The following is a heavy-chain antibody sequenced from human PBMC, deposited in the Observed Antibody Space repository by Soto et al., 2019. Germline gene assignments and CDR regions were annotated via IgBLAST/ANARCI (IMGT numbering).Heavy chain of an antibody. Sequence: GASVKVSCKASGYTFTSYGISWVRQAPGQGLEWMGGVSPYFGKTNYAQKFQGRVTITADESTSTAYMELSSLRSEDTAVYYCARGGGSPDPVYYFDYWGQGTLVTVSS. CDR3: ARGGGSPDPVYYFDY. V-gene: IGHV1-69*13. CDR2: VSPYFGKT. J-gene: IGHJ4*02. CDR1: GYTFTSYG. D-gene: IGHD1-26*01.